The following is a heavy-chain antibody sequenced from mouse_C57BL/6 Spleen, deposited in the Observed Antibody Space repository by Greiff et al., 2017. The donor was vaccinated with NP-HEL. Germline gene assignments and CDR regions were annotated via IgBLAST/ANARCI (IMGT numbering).Heavy chain of an antibody. CDR1: GFSLTSYA. CDR3: ARDSYACGEYYYAMDY. J-gene: IGHJ4*01. D-gene: IGHD6-5*01. CDR2: IWTGGGT. V-gene: IGHV2-9-1*01. Sequence: VQGVESGPGLVAPSQSLSITCTVSGFSLTSYAISWVRQPPGKGLEWLGVIWTGGGTNYNSALKSRLSINKDNSKSQVFLKMNSLQTDDTARYYCARDSYACGEYYYAMDYWGQGTSVTVSS.